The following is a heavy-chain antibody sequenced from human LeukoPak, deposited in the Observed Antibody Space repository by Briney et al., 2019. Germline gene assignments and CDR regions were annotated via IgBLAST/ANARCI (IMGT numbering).Heavy chain of an antibody. V-gene: IGHV3-23*01. J-gene: IGHJ4*02. Sequence: GGSLRLSCAASGFTFSSYAMSWVRQAPGKGLEWVSAISGSGGSTYYADSVKGRFTISRDNSKNTLYLQMNSLRAEDTAVYYCAKKRATWIQLWSFDYWGQGTLVTVPS. CDR1: GFTFSSYA. CDR2: ISGSGGST. D-gene: IGHD5-18*01. CDR3: AKKRATWIQLWSFDY.